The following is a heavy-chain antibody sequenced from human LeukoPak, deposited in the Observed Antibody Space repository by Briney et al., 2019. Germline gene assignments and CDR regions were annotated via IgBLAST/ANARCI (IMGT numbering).Heavy chain of an antibody. J-gene: IGHJ4*02. D-gene: IGHD3-3*01. CDR1: GGTFSSYA. V-gene: IGHV1-69*13. CDR3: ALSGGLTIFGVGGVDY. CDR2: IIPIFGTA. Sequence: SVKVSCKASGGTFSSYAISWVRQAPGQGLEWMGGIIPIFGTANYAQKFQGRVTITADESTSTAYMELSSLRSEDTAVYYCALSGGLTIFGVGGVDYWGQGTLVTVSS.